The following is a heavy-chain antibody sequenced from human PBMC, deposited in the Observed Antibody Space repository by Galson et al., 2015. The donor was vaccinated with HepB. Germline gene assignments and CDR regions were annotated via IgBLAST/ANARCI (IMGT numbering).Heavy chain of an antibody. CDR1: GFTFSGYA. CDR2: IFFDEYSQ. V-gene: IGHV3-33*01. J-gene: IGHJ5*02. Sequence: SLRLSCAASGFTFSGYAMHWVRQAPGKGLEWVASIFFDEYSQYYGDSVKGRFTISRDNSKSTLYLQMNSLRVDDTAVYYCTRGGEPPAPRDTNWFDPWGQGTLVTVSS. CDR3: TRGGEPPAPRDTNWFDP. D-gene: IGHD3-16*01.